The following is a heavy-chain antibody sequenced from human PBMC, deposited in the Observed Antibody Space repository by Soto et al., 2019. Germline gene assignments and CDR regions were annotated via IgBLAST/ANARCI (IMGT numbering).Heavy chain of an antibody. J-gene: IGHJ6*02. CDR2: ISYDGSNK. CDR1: GFTFSSYA. D-gene: IGHD3-22*01. V-gene: IGHV3-30-3*01. Sequence: QVQLVESGGGVVQPGRSLRLSCAASGFTFSSYAMHWVRQAPGKGLEWVAVISYDGSNKYYADSVKGRFTISRDNDKNTRYLQMNSGRAVETAVYYSARDSYYYDSSGYYDYYYYGMDVWGQGTTVTVSS. CDR3: ARDSYYYDSSGYYDYYYYGMDV.